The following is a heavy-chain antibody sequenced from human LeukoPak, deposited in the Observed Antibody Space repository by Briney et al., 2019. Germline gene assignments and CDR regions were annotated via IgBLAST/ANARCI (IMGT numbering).Heavy chain of an antibody. CDR2: INTDGSVA. CDR1: GITVSTFW. Sequence: PGGSLRLSCAASGITVSTFWVHWVRQAPGEGLVWVSRINTDGSVANYADSVEGRFTISRDNAKNMLYLHMNDLRAEDTAVYYCVTDTYSDSAFGDWGQGTLVTVSS. CDR3: VTDTYSDSAFGD. J-gene: IGHJ4*02. D-gene: IGHD1-26*01. V-gene: IGHV3-74*01.